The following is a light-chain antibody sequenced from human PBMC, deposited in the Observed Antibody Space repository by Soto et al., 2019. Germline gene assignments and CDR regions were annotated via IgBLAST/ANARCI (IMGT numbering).Light chain of an antibody. CDR3: SSYTRRKTVV. V-gene: IGLV2-14*03. CDR2: DVS. CDR1: SSDVGGYNY. J-gene: IGLJ2*01. Sequence: QSALTQPASVSGSPGQSITISCTGTSSDVGGYNYVSWHQQHPDKAPKLMIFDVSNRPSGVSNRFSGSKSGDTASLTISGLQAEDEADYYCSSYTRRKTVVFGGGTKLTVL.